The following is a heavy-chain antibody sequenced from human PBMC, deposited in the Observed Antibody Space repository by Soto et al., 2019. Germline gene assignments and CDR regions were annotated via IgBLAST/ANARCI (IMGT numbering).Heavy chain of an antibody. D-gene: IGHD1-1*01. CDR3: AREMSGASYNWNDLSHPGMDV. Sequence: SQALSLNSANIGDSVSSNSAAWNWIRQSPSRGLEWVERTYYRSKWYNDYAVSVKSRLTTNPDTSKNQFSLQLNSVTPEDTAVYYCAREMSGASYNWNDLSHPGMDVWGQGTTVTVSS. V-gene: IGHV6-1*01. CDR2: TYYRSKWYN. J-gene: IGHJ6*02. CDR1: GDSVSSNSAA.